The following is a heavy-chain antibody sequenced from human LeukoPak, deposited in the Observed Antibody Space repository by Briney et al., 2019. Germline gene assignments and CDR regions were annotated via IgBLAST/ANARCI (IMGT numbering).Heavy chain of an antibody. CDR2: ISGSGGST. CDR1: GFTFDDHG. CDR3: AKDRSGGTYDDDAFDI. D-gene: IGHD2-15*01. Sequence: GGSLRLSCAASGFTFDDHGMNWVRQAPGKGLEWVSAISGSGGSTYYADYVKGRFTISRDKSKNTLYLDMNSLRAEDTAVYYCAKDRSGGTYDDDAFDIWGQGTMVTVSS. J-gene: IGHJ3*02. V-gene: IGHV3-23*01.